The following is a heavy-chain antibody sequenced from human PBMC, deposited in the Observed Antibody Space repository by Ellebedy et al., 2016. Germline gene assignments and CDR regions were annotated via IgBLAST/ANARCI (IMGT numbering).Heavy chain of an antibody. CDR3: VASSFWSGFGREYFQN. V-gene: IGHV3-66*01. D-gene: IGHD3-3*01. CDR2: IYTEGST. J-gene: IGHJ1*01. CDR1: GFNVNGNY. Sequence: GESLKISXAASGFNVNGNYMSWVRQAPGKGLECVSFIYTEGSTYYADSVKGRFTISRDNNQNSMYLQMNSLRVEDTADYYCVASSFWSGFGREYFQNWGQGILVIVSS.